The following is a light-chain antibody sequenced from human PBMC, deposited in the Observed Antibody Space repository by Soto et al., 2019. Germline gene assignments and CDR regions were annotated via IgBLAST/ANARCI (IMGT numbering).Light chain of an antibody. CDR3: LQDDDDSWT. J-gene: IGKJ1*01. CDR2: AAS. Sequence: AIQITQYRSSRYACVLDRITITCWASQGIESDLSWYQQRPGKAPKLLIYAASNVHSGVPPRFSGSRSGTEFTLTISNLQPEDFASYYCLQDDDDSWTFGQGTKVDI. V-gene: IGKV1-6*01. CDR1: QGIESD.